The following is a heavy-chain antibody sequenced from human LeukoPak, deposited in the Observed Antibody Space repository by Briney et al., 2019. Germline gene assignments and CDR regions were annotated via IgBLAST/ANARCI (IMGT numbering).Heavy chain of an antibody. CDR1: GGSFSGYY. D-gene: IGHD5-24*01. CDR3: ARGAGYNSFDY. J-gene: IGHJ4*02. Sequence: SETLSLTCAVYGGSFSGYYWSWIRQPPGKGLEWIGEINHSGSTNYNPSLKSRVTISVDTSKDQFSLKVSSVTAADTAMSYCARGAGYNSFDYWGQGTLVSVSS. V-gene: IGHV4-34*01. CDR2: INHSGST.